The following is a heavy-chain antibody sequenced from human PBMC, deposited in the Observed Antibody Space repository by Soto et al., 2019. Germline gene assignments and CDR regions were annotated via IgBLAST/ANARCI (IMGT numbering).Heavy chain of an antibody. CDR1: GFTVSDSE. J-gene: IGHJ4*02. V-gene: IGHV3-48*03. D-gene: IGHD2-15*01. Sequence: PGGSLRLSCAASGFTVSDSEREWVRQTPGKGLEWISYISISGTTIYSDSVRGRFTISRDNAKNSLFLHMIGLRAEDSALYYCARGWSNGGTHFDYWGQGTLVTVYS. CDR2: ISISGTT. CDR3: ARGWSNGGTHFDY.